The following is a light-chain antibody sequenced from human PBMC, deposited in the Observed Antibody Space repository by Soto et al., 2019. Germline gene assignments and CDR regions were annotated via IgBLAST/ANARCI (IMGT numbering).Light chain of an antibody. CDR3: QQFGDLPRT. V-gene: IGKV1-33*01. CDR1: QDIKNY. J-gene: IGKJ4*01. Sequence: DIQMTQSPSSLSASVGDRVTITCQASQDIKNYLNWYQQKPGKAPKLLMYLASTLETGVPSRFSGGGSGTHFTFTISNLQPEDIATYYCQQFGDLPRTFGGGTKVDIK. CDR2: LAS.